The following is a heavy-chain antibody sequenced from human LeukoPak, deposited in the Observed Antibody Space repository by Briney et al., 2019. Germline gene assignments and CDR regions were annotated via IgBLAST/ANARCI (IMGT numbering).Heavy chain of an antibody. V-gene: IGHV4-59*12. CDR2: IYYGGST. J-gene: IGHJ4*02. D-gene: IGHD5-24*01. CDR1: GGSISSYY. Sequence: ASETLSLTCTVSGGSISSYYWSWIRQPPGKGLEWIGYIYYGGSTNYNPSLKSRVTISVDTSKNQFSLKLSSVTAADTAVYYCARDLVMATAKGFDYWGQGTLVTVSS. CDR3: ARDLVMATAKGFDY.